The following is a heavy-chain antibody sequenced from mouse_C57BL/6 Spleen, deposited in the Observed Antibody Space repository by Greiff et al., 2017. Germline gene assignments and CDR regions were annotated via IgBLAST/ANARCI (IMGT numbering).Heavy chain of an antibody. Sequence: QVQLQQPGAELVRPGASVKLSCKASGYTFTSYGISWVKQRTGQGLEWIGEIYPSSGNTYYNEKFKGKATLTADKSSSTAYMELRSLTSEDSAVYFCATAVVAPFAYWGQGTLVTV. J-gene: IGHJ3*01. CDR2: IYPSSGNT. CDR3: ATAVVAPFAY. CDR1: GYTFTSYG. D-gene: IGHD1-1*01. V-gene: IGHV1-81*01.